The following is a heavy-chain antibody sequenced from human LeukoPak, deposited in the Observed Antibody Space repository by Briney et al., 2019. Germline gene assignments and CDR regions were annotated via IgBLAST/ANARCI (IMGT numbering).Heavy chain of an antibody. J-gene: IGHJ6*03. CDR2: LYSRGST. D-gene: IGHD2/OR15-2a*01. Sequence: SETLSLTCTVSGGSISNTTYYWGWIRQPPGKGLEWIGSLYSRGSTYYNPSLKSRVTISVDRSKNQFSLKLSSVTAADTATYYCASRIVYFYYMDVWGKGTTVTISS. CDR3: ASRIVYFYYMDV. V-gene: IGHV4-39*01. CDR1: GGSISNTTYY.